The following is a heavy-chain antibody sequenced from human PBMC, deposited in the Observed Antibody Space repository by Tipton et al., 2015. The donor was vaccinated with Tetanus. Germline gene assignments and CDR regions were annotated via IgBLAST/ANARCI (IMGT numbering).Heavy chain of an antibody. Sequence: SLRLSCAASGFTFRESAMHWVRQAPGKGLEWVAFIWYDGSNKYYVDSVKGRFTVSRDNSKNTVSLQMNSLRVEDTAVYYCVRDPPRSGSAFESWGQGALVTVSS. D-gene: IGHD3-22*01. CDR1: GFTFRESA. V-gene: IGHV3-33*01. CDR3: VRDPPRSGSAFES. CDR2: IWYDGSNK. J-gene: IGHJ4*02.